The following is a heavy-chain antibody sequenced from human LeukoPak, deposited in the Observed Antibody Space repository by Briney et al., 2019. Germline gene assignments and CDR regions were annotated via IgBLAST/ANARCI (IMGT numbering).Heavy chain of an antibody. D-gene: IGHD3-10*01. CDR2: IIPIFGTA. V-gene: IGHV1-69*06. J-gene: IGHJ6*02. CDR1: GGTFSSYA. Sequence: SVKVSCKASGGTFSSYAISWVRQAPGQGLEWMGGIIPIFGTANYAQKFQGRVTMTEDTSTDTAYMELSSLRSEDTAVYYCATRGYGMDVWGQGTTVTVSS. CDR3: ATRGYGMDV.